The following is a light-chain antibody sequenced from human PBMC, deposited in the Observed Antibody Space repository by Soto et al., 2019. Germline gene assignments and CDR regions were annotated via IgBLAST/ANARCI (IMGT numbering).Light chain of an antibody. CDR3: QQYYSCPRA. Sequence: AIRMTQSPSSLSASTRDRVTISCRASQGISSYLAWYQKKPGKAPKLLIYAASTLQSGVPSRFSGSGSGTDFTLTINYLQSEDFATYYCQQYYSCPRAFGQGTTVDIK. CDR2: AAS. J-gene: IGKJ1*01. V-gene: IGKV1-8*01. CDR1: QGISSY.